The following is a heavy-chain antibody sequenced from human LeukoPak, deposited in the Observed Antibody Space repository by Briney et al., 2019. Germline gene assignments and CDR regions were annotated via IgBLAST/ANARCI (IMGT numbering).Heavy chain of an antibody. CDR2: FDPEDGET. CDR1: GYTLTELS. CDR3: ATGRGAVAGLYAAYAFDI. Sequence: ASVTVSCTVSGYTLTELSMHWVRQAPGKGLEWMGGFDPEDGETIYAQKFQGRVTMTEDTSTDTAYMELSSLRSEDTAVYYCATGRGAVAGLYAAYAFDIWGQGTMVTVSS. V-gene: IGHV1-24*01. D-gene: IGHD6-19*01. J-gene: IGHJ3*02.